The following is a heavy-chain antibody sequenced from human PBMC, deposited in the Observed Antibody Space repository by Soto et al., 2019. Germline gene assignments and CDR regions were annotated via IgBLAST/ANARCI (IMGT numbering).Heavy chain of an antibody. J-gene: IGHJ5*02. V-gene: IGHV4-59*01. CDR1: GDSSSTFY. D-gene: IGHD2-2*02. CDR3: ARSFCRDSIRCNWFDP. Sequence: QVQLQESGPGLVKLSETLSLTCSVSGDSSSTFYWSWIRQSPGKGLEWIGYMNNIGRTNYNPSLKSRVTSSLDTSKNQFSLNVRSVIAADTAVYYCARSFCRDSIRCNWFDPWGQGTLVTVSS. CDR2: MNNIGRT.